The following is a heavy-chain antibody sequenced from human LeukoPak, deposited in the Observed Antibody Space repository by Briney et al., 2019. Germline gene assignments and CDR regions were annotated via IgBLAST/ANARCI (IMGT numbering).Heavy chain of an antibody. V-gene: IGHV3-23*01. CDR3: AGTQLPFDY. J-gene: IGHJ4*02. Sequence: GGSLRLSCAASGFSFSSHAMSWVRQAPGKGLEWVSAISGSGDNTFYAGSVRGRFTISRDNAKNSLYLQMNSLRAEDTAVYYCAGTQLPFDYWGQGTLVTVSS. CDR2: ISGSGDNT. D-gene: IGHD1-1*01. CDR1: GFSFSSHA.